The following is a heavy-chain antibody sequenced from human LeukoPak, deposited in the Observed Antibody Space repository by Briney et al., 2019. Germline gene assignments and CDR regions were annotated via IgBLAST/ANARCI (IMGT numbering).Heavy chain of an antibody. V-gene: IGHV1-46*03. J-gene: IGHJ4*02. Sequence: ASVKVSCKASGYTFTSYYMHWVRQAPGQGLEWMGIINPSGGSTSYAQKFQGRVTMTRDTSTSTVYMELSSLRYEDTAVYYCARAGRRITIFGVVRYLGDYWGQGTLVTVSS. CDR3: ARAGRRITIFGVVRYLGDY. CDR1: GYTFTSYY. D-gene: IGHD3-3*01. CDR2: INPSGGST.